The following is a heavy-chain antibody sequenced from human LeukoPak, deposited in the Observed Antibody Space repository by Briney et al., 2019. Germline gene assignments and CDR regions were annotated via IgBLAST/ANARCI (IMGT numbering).Heavy chain of an antibody. V-gene: IGHV4-34*01. Sequence: KSSETLSLTCAVYGGSLSGYYWSWIRQPPGKGPEWIGEINHSGSTKYHPSLKSRVTISVDTSKNQFSLKLGSVTAADTAVYYCARATGDFWSGRPGYYYYMDFWGKGTTVTVSS. J-gene: IGHJ6*03. CDR1: GGSLSGYY. CDR3: ARATGDFWSGRPGYYYYMDF. D-gene: IGHD3-3*01. CDR2: INHSGST.